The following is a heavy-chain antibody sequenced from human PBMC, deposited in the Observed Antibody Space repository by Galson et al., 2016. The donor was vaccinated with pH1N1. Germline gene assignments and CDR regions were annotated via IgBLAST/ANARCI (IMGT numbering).Heavy chain of an antibody. Sequence: SVKVSCKASGFYFSVCYVYWVRLAPGKGLKWMGWIYPNSGGTKYAQKFQDRVTMTWDTSKRTAYMDLRRLRFDDSAIYYCAKDLSRVVSTSGYFVWWGQGTLVTVSS. CDR3: AKDLSRVVSTSGYFVW. V-gene: IGHV1-2*02. CDR2: IYPNSGGT. CDR1: GFYFSVCY. J-gene: IGHJ4*02. D-gene: IGHD5/OR15-5a*01.